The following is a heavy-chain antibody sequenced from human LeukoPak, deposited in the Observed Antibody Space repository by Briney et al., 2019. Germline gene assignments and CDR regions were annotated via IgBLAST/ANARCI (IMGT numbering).Heavy chain of an antibody. CDR1: GFNFRTFA. D-gene: IGHD2-2*01. V-gene: IGHV3-30*04. CDR3: ARDQFEYQVRIIDY. J-gene: IGHJ4*02. Sequence: GGSLRLSCAASGFNFRTFAIHWVRQAPGKGLEWVAIISYDGINKYYADSVKGRFTISRDNSKNTLYLQMNSLRAEDTAVYYCARDQFEYQVRIIDYWGQGTLVTVSS. CDR2: ISYDGINK.